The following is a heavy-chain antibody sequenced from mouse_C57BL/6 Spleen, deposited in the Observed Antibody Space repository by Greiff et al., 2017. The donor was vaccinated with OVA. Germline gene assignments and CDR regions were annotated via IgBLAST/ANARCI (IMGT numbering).Heavy chain of an antibody. J-gene: IGHJ1*03. D-gene: IGHD2-1*01. V-gene: IGHV1-18*01. CDR1: GYTFTDYN. CDR3: ARYGYGNYWYLDV. CDR2: INPNNGGT. Sequence: VQLKQSGPELVKPGASVKIPCKASGYTFTDYNMDWVKQSHGKSLEWIGDINPNNGGTIYNQKFKGKATLTVDKSSSTAYMELRSLTSEDTAVYYCARYGYGNYWYLDVWGTGTTVTVSS.